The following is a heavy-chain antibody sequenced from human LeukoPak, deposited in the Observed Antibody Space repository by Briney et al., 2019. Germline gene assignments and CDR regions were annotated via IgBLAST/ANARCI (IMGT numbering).Heavy chain of an antibody. V-gene: IGHV1-69*13. D-gene: IGHD3-9*01. CDR1: GYTFTGYY. J-gene: IGHJ6*03. CDR3: ARATNYDILTGYYYYYYMDV. Sequence: SVKVSCKASGYTFTGYYMHWVRQAPGQGLEWMGGIIPIFGTANYAQKFQGRVTITADESTSTAYMELSSLRSEDTAVYYCARATNYDILTGYYYYYYMDVWGKGTTVTISS. CDR2: IIPIFGTA.